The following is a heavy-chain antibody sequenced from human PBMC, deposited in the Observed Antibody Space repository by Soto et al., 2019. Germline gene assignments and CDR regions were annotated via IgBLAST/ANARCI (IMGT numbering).Heavy chain of an antibody. CDR1: RGSISSGTNY. V-gene: IGHV4-39*01. CDR3: ARHEAGWYFDS. Sequence: SETLSLTCTVSRGSISSGTNYWAWIRHPPGKGLEWIANIYYSGSTFYNPSLKSRVTISLDTSKNQFSLELRSVTAADTAVYYCARHEAGWYFDSWGPGTPVTVSS. J-gene: IGHJ4*02. D-gene: IGHD6-25*01. CDR2: IYYSGST.